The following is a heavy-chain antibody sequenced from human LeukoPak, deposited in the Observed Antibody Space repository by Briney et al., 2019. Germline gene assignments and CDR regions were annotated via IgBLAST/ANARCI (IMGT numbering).Heavy chain of an antibody. CDR1: DGSINSYY. J-gene: IGHJ4*02. Sequence: SETLSLTCSVSDGSINSYYWNWIRRPPGKGLEWIGYIYYNGNTNYSPSLKSRVTMSVDTSKNQFSLKLSSVTAADTAVYYCAKGAAARLEWGQGTLVTVSS. CDR2: IYYNGNT. CDR3: AKGAAARLE. V-gene: IGHV4-59*01. D-gene: IGHD6-13*01.